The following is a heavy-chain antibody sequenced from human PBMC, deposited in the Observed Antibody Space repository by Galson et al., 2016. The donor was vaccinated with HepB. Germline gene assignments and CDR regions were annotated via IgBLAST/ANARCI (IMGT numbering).Heavy chain of an antibody. D-gene: IGHD1-26*01. CDR3: ATGRIVAASTSHYYAADI. CDR2: LIPVLSMS. V-gene: IGHV1-69*04. Sequence: SVKVSCKASGGSLRNYGLSWLRQAPGQGLEWMGRLIPVLSMSNYTQKFQGRVTITADRSTNIGYMELSSLRSEDTAVYYCATGRIVAASTSHYYAADIWGQGTTVTVSS. CDR1: GGSLRNYG. J-gene: IGHJ6*02.